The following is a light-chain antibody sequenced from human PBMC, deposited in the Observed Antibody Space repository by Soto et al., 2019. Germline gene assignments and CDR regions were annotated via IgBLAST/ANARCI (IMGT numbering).Light chain of an antibody. CDR3: QSYDNTLTGVV. V-gene: IGLV1-40*01. CDR2: GNS. Sequence: QSVLTQPPSVSGAPGQRVTISCTGSSSNIGAGYDVHWYLHLPGTAPKLLIFGNSHRPSGVPDRFSASKSGTSASLAITGLQAEDEAAYYCQSYDNTLTGVVFGGGTKLTV. CDR1: SSNIGAGYD. J-gene: IGLJ2*01.